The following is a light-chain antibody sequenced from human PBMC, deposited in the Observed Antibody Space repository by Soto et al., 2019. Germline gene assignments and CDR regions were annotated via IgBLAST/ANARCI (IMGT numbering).Light chain of an antibody. CDR3: LSYAGSSTRV. Sequence: QSALTQPRSVSGSPGQSVTISCTGTSSDVGGYNYVSWYQQHPGKAPKLMIYDVTKRPSGAPDRFSGSKSGNTASLTISGLQIDDEADYYCLSYAGSSTRVFGTGTKVTVL. CDR2: DVT. CDR1: SSDVGGYNY. V-gene: IGLV2-11*01. J-gene: IGLJ1*01.